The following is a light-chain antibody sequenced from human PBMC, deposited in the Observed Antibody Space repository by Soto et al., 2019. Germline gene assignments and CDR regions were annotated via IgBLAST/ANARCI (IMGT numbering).Light chain of an antibody. CDR2: VAS. Sequence: DIPMTQSPSFLSASVGDRVTITCRASQDIRSSLNWYQQKPGKAPKFLIYVASSLQTGVPPRFSGRGSGTDFTLTISGLQAEDYATYFCQQTYSDPPWTFGQGTKVEV. CDR3: QQTYSDPPWT. CDR1: QDIRSS. V-gene: IGKV1-39*01. J-gene: IGKJ1*01.